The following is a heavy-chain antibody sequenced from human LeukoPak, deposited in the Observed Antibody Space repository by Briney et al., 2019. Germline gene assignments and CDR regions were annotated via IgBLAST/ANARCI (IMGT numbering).Heavy chain of an antibody. J-gene: IGHJ4*02. Sequence: GGSLRLSCAASGFTFDDYAMHWVRQAPGKGLEWVSGISWNSGSIGYVDSVKGRFTISRDNAKNSLYLQMNSLRAEDMALYYCAKDLYSSSSGYFDYWGQGTLVTVSS. V-gene: IGHV3-9*03. CDR3: AKDLYSSSSGYFDY. CDR2: ISWNSGSI. CDR1: GFTFDDYA. D-gene: IGHD6-6*01.